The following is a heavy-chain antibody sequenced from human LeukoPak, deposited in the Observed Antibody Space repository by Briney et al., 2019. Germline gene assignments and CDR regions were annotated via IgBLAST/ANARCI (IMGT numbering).Heavy chain of an antibody. J-gene: IGHJ4*02. Sequence: GGSLRLSCAASGFTFSSYSMNWVRQAPGKGLEWVSSISSSSSYIYYADSVKGRFTISRDNAKNSLYLQMNSLRAEDTAVYYCARAETVAGTSYSDYWGQGTLVTVSS. V-gene: IGHV3-21*01. CDR3: ARAETVAGTSYSDY. CDR1: GFTFSSYS. D-gene: IGHD6-19*01. CDR2: ISSSSSYI.